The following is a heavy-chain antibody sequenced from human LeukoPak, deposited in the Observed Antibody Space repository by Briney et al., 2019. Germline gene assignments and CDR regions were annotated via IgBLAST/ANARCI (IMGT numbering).Heavy chain of an antibody. J-gene: IGHJ6*04. CDR3: ARAPADGGDYYGMDV. CDR2: IYSGGST. CDR1: GFTVSSNY. Sequence: GGSLRPSCAASGFTVSSNYMSWVRQAPGKGLEWVSVIYSGGSTYYADSVKGRFTISRDNSKNTLYLQMNSLRAEDTAVYYCARAPADGGDYYGMDVWGKGTTVTVSS. V-gene: IGHV3-53*01. D-gene: IGHD5-24*01.